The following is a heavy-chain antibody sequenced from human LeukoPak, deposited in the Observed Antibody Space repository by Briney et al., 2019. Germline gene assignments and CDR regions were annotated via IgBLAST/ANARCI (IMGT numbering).Heavy chain of an antibody. CDR3: VSGQDPQYDILTGYYSY. D-gene: IGHD3-9*01. Sequence: GASVKVSCKASGYTFTSYGISWVRQAPGQGLEWMGWISAYNGNTNYAQKLQGRVTMTTDTSTSTAYMELRSLRSDDTAVYYCVSGQDPQYDILTGYYSYWGPGTLVTVSS. V-gene: IGHV1-18*01. CDR1: GYTFTSYG. CDR2: ISAYNGNT. J-gene: IGHJ4*02.